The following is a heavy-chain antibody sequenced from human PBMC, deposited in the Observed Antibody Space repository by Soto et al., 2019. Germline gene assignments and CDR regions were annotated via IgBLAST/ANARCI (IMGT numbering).Heavy chain of an antibody. D-gene: IGHD6-13*01. CDR2: ISGSGGST. J-gene: IGHJ3*02. CDR3: AKDLFLYDIAAAGTRAFDI. CDR1: GFTFSSYA. Sequence: PGGSLRLSCAASGFTFSSYAMSWVRQAPGKGLEWVSAISGSGGSTYYADSVKGRFTISRDNSKNTLYLQMNSLRAEDTAVYYCAKDLFLYDIAAAGTRAFDIWGQGTMVTVSS. V-gene: IGHV3-23*01.